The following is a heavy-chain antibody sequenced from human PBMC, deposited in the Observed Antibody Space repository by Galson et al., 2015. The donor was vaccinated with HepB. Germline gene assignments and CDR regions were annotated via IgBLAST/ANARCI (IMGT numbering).Heavy chain of an antibody. D-gene: IGHD3-22*01. CDR3: ARDWDGSGTALDH. CDR2: IKGDGSEK. J-gene: IGHJ4*02. CDR1: GFTFSTRW. Sequence: SLRLSCAVSGFTFSTRWMSWVRQAPGKGLEWVANIKGDGSEKTYMGSVKGRFAISRDNAENSLYLRMSSLSGDDTAVYYCARDWDGSGTALDHWGQGTLVTVSS. V-gene: IGHV3-7*03.